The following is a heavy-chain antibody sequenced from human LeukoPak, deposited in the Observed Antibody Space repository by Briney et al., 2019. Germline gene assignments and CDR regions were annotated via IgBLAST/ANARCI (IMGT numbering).Heavy chain of an antibody. V-gene: IGHV3-7*01. CDR3: ARDRQIAY. J-gene: IGHJ4*02. CDR2: IKQDGSEK. Sequence: PGGSLRLSCAASGFTFSNYWLTWVRQAPGQGLEWVANIKQDGSEKHYVDSVKGRFTISRDNAKNSLYLQMNSLRAEDTAGYYCARDRQIAYWGQGTLVTVCS. CDR1: GFTFSNYW.